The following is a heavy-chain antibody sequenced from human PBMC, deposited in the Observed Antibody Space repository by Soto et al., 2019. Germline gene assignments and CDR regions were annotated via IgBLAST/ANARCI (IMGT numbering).Heavy chain of an antibody. CDR3: ARWGTTGGFDL. V-gene: IGHV3-30*19. J-gene: IGHJ4*01. CDR1: GFRFKSFV. Sequence: QVQLVESGGGVVQPGTSLRLSCAASGFRFKSFVMHWVRQAPGKGLEWVAFTSYDGNNKDYGDSVKGRFTVSRDNSQNTLHLQMDFVRPEDTALYYCARWGTTGGFDLWGHGTLVSVSS. CDR2: TSYDGNNK. D-gene: IGHD3-16*01.